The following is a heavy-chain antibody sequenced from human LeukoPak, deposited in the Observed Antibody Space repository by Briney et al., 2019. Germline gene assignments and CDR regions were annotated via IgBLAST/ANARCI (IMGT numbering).Heavy chain of an antibody. CDR2: ISSSSSTI. CDR3: ARVPEDNLGG. V-gene: IGHV3-11*01. CDR1: GFTFSHYY. D-gene: IGHD1-14*01. Sequence: GGSLRLSCAASGFTFSHYYMSWLRPAPGKGLEWVSYISSSSSTIYYADSVKGRFTISRDNAKNSLYLQMNSLRAEDTAVYYCARVPEDNLGGWGQGTLVTVSS. J-gene: IGHJ4*02.